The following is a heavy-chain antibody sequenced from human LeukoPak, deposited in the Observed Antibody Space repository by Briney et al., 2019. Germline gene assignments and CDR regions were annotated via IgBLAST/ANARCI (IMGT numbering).Heavy chain of an antibody. Sequence: ASVKVSCKVSGYTLTELSMHWVRQAPGKGLEGMGGFDPEDGETIYAQKFQGRVTMTEDTSTDTAYLELSSLRSEDTAVYYCATVSGDCSGGSCYSYGYWGQGTLVTVSS. CDR3: ATVSGDCSGGSCYSYGY. V-gene: IGHV1-24*01. D-gene: IGHD2-15*01. CDR1: GYTLTELS. CDR2: FDPEDGET. J-gene: IGHJ4*02.